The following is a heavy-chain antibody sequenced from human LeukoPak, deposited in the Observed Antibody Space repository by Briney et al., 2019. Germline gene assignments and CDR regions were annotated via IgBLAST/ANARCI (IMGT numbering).Heavy chain of an antibody. CDR2: IKQDGSEQ. Sequence: GGSLRLSCAASGFTFTTYWMGWVRQAPGKGLEWVANIKQDGSEQYYVDSVKGRSTIFRDNAKNSLSLQMNSLRAEDTAVYYCARPLMYYYGSETYFWFDPWGQGTLVTVSS. CDR3: ARPLMYYYGSETYFWFDP. D-gene: IGHD3-10*01. CDR1: GFTFTTYW. J-gene: IGHJ5*02. V-gene: IGHV3-7*01.